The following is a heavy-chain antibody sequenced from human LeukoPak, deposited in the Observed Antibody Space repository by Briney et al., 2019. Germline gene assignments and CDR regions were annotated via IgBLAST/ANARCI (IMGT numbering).Heavy chain of an antibody. V-gene: IGHV1-2*02. CDR3: AREGSSWYRFRANY. CDR1: GYTLTGYY. J-gene: IGHJ4*02. Sequence: GASVKVSCKASGYTLTGYYMHWVRQAPGQGLEWMGWINPNSGGTNYAQKFQGRVTMTRDTSISTAYMELSRLRSDDTAVYYCAREGSSWYRFRANYWGQGTLVTVSS. D-gene: IGHD6-13*01. CDR2: INPNSGGT.